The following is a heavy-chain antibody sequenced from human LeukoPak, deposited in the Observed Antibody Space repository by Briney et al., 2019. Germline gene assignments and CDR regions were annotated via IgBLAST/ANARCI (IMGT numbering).Heavy chain of an antibody. Sequence: PGGSLRLSCAASRFTFSTYVMTWVRQAPGKGLEWVSAITGTGDTTYYTYSVRGRFTISRDNSKNTLYLQMNSLRADDTAVYYCAKEGYASGWLDSWGQGTLVTVSS. CDR1: RFTFSTYV. D-gene: IGHD6-19*01. V-gene: IGHV3-23*01. CDR3: AKEGYASGWLDS. CDR2: ITGTGDTT. J-gene: IGHJ4*02.